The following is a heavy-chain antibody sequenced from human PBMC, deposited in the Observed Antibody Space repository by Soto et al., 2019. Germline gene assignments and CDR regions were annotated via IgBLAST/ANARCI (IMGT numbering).Heavy chain of an antibody. Sequence: PSETLSLTCTVSGGSISNYYWSWIRQPPGKGLEWIGYVYYSGSTNYNPSLKSRVTISVDTSKNQFSLKLSSVTAADTAVYYCARQNRDVDTAMVYFDYWGQGTLVTVSS. CDR3: ARQNRDVDTAMVYFDY. V-gene: IGHV4-59*08. D-gene: IGHD5-18*01. J-gene: IGHJ4*02. CDR1: GGSISNYY. CDR2: VYYSGST.